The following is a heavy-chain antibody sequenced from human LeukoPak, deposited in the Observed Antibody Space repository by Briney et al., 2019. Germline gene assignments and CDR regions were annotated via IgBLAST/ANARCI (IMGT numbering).Heavy chain of an antibody. CDR2: ISYDGSNK. CDR1: GFTFSSYA. J-gene: IGHJ5*02. D-gene: IGHD5-12*01. V-gene: IGHV3-30-3*01. Sequence: GGSLRLSCAASGFTFSSYAMHWVRQAPGKGLEWVAVISYDGSNKYYADSVKGRFTISRDNSKNTLYLQMNSLRAEDTAVYYCARVDWLRFFWFDPWGQGTLVTVSS. CDR3: ARVDWLRFFWFDP.